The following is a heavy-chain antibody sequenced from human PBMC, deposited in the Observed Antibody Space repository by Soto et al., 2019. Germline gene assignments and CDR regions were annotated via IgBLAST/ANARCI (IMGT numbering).Heavy chain of an antibody. CDR1: GFTFSSYW. Sequence: GGSLRLSCAASGFTFSSYWMSWVRQAPGKGLEWVANIKQDGSEKYYVDSVKGRFTISRDNAKNSLYLQMNSLRAEDTAVYYCAREGVPLELPSLYYYYGMDVWGQGTTVTVSS. V-gene: IGHV3-7*05. D-gene: IGHD1-7*01. CDR2: IKQDGSEK. J-gene: IGHJ6*02. CDR3: AREGVPLELPSLYYYYGMDV.